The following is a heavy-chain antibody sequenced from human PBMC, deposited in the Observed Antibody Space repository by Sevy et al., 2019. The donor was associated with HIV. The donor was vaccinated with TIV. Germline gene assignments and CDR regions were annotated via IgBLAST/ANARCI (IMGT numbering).Heavy chain of an antibody. CDR2: IVVGSGNT. J-gene: IGHJ5*02. CDR1: GFTFTSSA. CDR3: AILWDYYGSGSYYRDWFDP. D-gene: IGHD3-10*01. V-gene: IGHV1-58*02. Sequence: ASVKVSCKASGFTFTSSAMQWVRLARGQRLEWIGWIVVGSGNTNYAQKFQERVTITRDMSTSTAYMELSSLRSEDTAVYYCAILWDYYGSGSYYRDWFDPWGQGTLVTVSS.